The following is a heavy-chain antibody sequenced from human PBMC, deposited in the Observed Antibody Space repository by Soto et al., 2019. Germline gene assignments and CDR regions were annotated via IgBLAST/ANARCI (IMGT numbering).Heavy chain of an antibody. V-gene: IGHV1-69*13. Sequence: ASVKVSCKASGGTFSSYAISWVRQAPGQGLEWMGGIIPIFGTANYAQKFQGRVTITADESTSTAYMELSSLRSEDTAVYYCARDRGVGATYYYYGMDVWGQGTTVTVSS. CDR1: GGTFSSYA. CDR2: IIPIFGTA. J-gene: IGHJ6*02. CDR3: ARDRGVGATYYYYGMDV. D-gene: IGHD1-26*01.